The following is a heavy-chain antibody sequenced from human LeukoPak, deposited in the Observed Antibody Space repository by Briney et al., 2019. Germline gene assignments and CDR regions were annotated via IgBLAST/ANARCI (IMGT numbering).Heavy chain of an antibody. J-gene: IGHJ4*02. CDR3: ATTEATVPY. V-gene: IGHV3-23*01. D-gene: IGHD4-17*01. CDR2: ISGSGVNT. Sequence: GGSLRLSCAASGFTFSNYAMSWVRQAPGKGLEWVSVISGSGVNTHYADSVKGRFTITRDNPKNTLYLQMNSLRAEDTAVYYCATTEATVPYWGQGTLVTVSS. CDR1: GFTFSNYA.